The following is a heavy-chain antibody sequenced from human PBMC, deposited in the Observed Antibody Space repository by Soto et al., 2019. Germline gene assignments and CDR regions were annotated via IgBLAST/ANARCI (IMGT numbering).Heavy chain of an antibody. CDR1: GSTFSSYA. CDR3: AKGISGSGRSPFDY. Sequence: PGGSLRLSCAASGSTFSSYAMSWVRQAPGKGLEWVSAISGSGGSTYYADSVKGRFTISRDNSKNTLYLQMNSLRAEDTAVYYCAKGISGSGRSPFDYWGQGTLVTVSS. CDR2: ISGSGGST. J-gene: IGHJ4*02. D-gene: IGHD3-10*01. V-gene: IGHV3-23*01.